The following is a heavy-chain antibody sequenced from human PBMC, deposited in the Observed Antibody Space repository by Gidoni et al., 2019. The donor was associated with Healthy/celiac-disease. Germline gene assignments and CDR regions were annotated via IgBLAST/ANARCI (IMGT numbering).Heavy chain of an antibody. CDR3: ARHLVVRGVIGWFDP. CDR1: GYSISSGYY. CDR2: IYHSGST. V-gene: IGHV4-38-2*01. Sequence: QVQLQESGPGLVKPSETLYLTCAVSGYSISSGYYWAWIRQPPGKGLEWIGSIYHSGSTYYNPSLKSRVTISVDTSKNQFSLKLSSVTAADTAVYYCARHLVVRGVIGWFDPWGQGTLVTVSS. D-gene: IGHD3-10*01. J-gene: IGHJ5*02.